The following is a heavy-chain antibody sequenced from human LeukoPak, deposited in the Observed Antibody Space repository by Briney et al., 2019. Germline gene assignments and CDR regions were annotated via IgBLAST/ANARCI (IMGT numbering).Heavy chain of an antibody. CDR1: GYTFTSYG. CDR3: ATDGYVDCSGGSCYYYYGMDV. CDR2: ISAYNGNT. V-gene: IGHV1-18*01. Sequence: ASVKVSCKASGYTFTSYGISWVRQAPGQGLEWMGWISAYNGNTNYAPKLQGRVTMTTDTSTSTAYMELSSLRSEDTAVYYCATDGYVDCSGGSCYYYYGMDVWGQGTTVTVSS. D-gene: IGHD2-15*01. J-gene: IGHJ6*02.